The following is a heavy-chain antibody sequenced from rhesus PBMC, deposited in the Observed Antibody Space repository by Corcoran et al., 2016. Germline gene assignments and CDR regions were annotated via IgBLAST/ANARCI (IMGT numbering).Heavy chain of an antibody. CDR2: ISGSGGRT. V-gene: IGHV4-173*01. D-gene: IGHD5-12*01. Sequence: QLQLQESGPGLVKPSETLSLTCAVSGGSISSNWWSWIRQPQGKGLEWIGRISGSGGRTSYNPSLKSRVTISTDTSKNQLSLKLISVTAADTAVYYCARGGYSADLDYWGQGVLVTVSS. CDR3: ARGGYSADLDY. J-gene: IGHJ4*01. CDR1: GGSISSNW.